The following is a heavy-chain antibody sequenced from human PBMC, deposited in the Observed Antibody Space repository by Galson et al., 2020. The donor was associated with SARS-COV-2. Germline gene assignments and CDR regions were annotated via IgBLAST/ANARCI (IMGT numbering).Heavy chain of an antibody. V-gene: IGHV1-18*01. Sequence: ASVNVSCKASGYTFTSYGISWVRQAPGQGLEWMGWISAYNGNTNYAQKLQGRVTMTTDTSTSTAYMELRSLRSDDTAVYYCARDSYSTYYYYGMDGWGQVTTVTVAS. CDR1: GYTFTSYG. CDR2: ISAYNGNT. J-gene: IGHJ6*02. D-gene: IGHD6-13*01. CDR3: ARDSYSTYYYYGMDG.